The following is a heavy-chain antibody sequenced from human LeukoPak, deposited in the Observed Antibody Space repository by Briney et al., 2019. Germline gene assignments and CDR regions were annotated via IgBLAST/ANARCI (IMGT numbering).Heavy chain of an antibody. CDR2: IHYSGST. J-gene: IGHJ3*02. D-gene: IGHD2-15*01. Sequence: PSETLSLTCTVSGGSISSYYWSWIRQPPGKGLEWIGYIHYSGSTNYNPSLKSRVTISVDTSKNQFSLKLSSVTAADTAVYYCARGVVADAFDIWGQGTMVTVSS. CDR1: GGSISSYY. V-gene: IGHV4-59*01. CDR3: ARGVVADAFDI.